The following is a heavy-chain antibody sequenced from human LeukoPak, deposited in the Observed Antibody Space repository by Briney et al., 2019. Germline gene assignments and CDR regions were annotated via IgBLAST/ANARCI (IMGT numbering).Heavy chain of an antibody. CDR1: RFTFNSYA. D-gene: IGHD5-12*01. CDR2: IGGSNGIT. Sequence: GGSLRLSCAASRFTFNSYAMSWVRQAPGKGLEWVSVIGGSNGITFYVGSVKGRFTISRDNSKDTLYLQMSSLRAEDTAVYYCARNENSGWGYFDYWGQGTLVTVSS. V-gene: IGHV3-23*01. J-gene: IGHJ4*02. CDR3: ARNENSGWGYFDY.